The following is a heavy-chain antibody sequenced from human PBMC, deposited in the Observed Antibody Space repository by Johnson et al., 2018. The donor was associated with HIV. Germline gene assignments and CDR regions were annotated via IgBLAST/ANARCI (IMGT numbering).Heavy chain of an antibody. CDR1: GFTFSSYG. CDR3: AKNSAAFDI. J-gene: IGHJ3*02. CDR2: ISYDGSNK. D-gene: IGHD3-10*01. V-gene: IGHV3-30*18. Sequence: QVQLVESGGGVVQPGRSLRLSCVASGFTFSSYGMHWVRQTPGKGLEWVAVISYDGSNKYYADSVKGRFTISRDNSKNTLYLQMNSLRAEDTAVYYCAKNSAAFDIWGQGTMVTVSS.